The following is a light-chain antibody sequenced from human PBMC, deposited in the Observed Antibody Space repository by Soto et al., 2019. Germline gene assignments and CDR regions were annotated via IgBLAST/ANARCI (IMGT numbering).Light chain of an antibody. Sequence: QSVLTQPPSASGTPGQRVTISCSGSSSNIGSNTLNWYQQLPGTAPTLLIYYNNQRPSGVPHRFSGSTSGTSASLAISGLQHAEEAHYYCAAWDDSMYGWVFGGGTKLTVL. CDR1: SSNIGSNT. J-gene: IGLJ3*02. V-gene: IGLV1-44*01. CDR2: YNN. CDR3: AAWDDSMYGWV.